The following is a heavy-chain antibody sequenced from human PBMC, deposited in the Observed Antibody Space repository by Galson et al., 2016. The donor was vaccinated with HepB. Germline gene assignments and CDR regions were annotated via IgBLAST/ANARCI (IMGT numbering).Heavy chain of an antibody. D-gene: IGHD3-10*01. CDR1: GYHFLNYG. CDR3: ATYNASLGDYNAFDF. J-gene: IGHJ4*02. Sequence: SVKVSCKASGYHFLNYGISWVRQAPGQGLEWMGWISTYNGNRKSAQKVQDRVTMTTDTSTGTAYMELRSLTSEDTAVYYCATYNASLGDYNAFDFWGQGTLVTVSS. V-gene: IGHV1-18*01. CDR2: ISTYNGNR.